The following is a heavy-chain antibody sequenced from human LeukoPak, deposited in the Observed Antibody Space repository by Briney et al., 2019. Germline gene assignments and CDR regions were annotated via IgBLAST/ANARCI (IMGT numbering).Heavy chain of an antibody. V-gene: IGHV1-18*01. CDR3: ARDGEQGYYYYYYGMDV. D-gene: IGHD2-21*01. CDR1: GYTFTSYG. CDR2: ISAYSGNT. Sequence: ASVKVSCKASGYTFTSYGISWVRQAPGQGLEWMGWISAYSGNTNYAQKLQGRVTMTTDTSTTTAYMELRSLRSDDTAVYYCARDGEQGYYYYYYGMDVWGQGTTVTVSS. J-gene: IGHJ6*02.